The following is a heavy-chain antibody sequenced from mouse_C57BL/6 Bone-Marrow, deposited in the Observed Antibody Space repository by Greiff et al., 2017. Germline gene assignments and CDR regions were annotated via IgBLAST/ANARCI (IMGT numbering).Heavy chain of an antibody. Sequence: EVKLMESGGGLVKPGGSLKLSCAASGFTFSSYAMSWVRQTPEKRLEWVATISDGGSYTYYPDNVKGRFTISRDNAKNNLYLQMSHLKSEDTAMYYCARDHSRGAMDYWGQGTSVTVSS. J-gene: IGHJ4*01. CDR3: ARDHSRGAMDY. CDR1: GFTFSSYA. V-gene: IGHV5-4*01. CDR2: ISDGGSYT. D-gene: IGHD1-1*01.